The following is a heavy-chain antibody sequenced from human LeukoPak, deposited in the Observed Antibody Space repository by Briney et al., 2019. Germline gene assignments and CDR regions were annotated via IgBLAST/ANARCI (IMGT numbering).Heavy chain of an antibody. CDR2: ISSSSSYI. V-gene: IGHV3-21*01. Sequence: GGSLRLSCAASGFTFSVFAMTWVRQAPGKGLEWVSSISSSSSYIYYADSVKGRFTISRDNAKNSLYLQMNSLRAEDTAVYYCASGGSMDVWGKGTTVTVSS. D-gene: IGHD3-3*01. CDR3: ASGGSMDV. CDR1: GFTFSVFA. J-gene: IGHJ6*04.